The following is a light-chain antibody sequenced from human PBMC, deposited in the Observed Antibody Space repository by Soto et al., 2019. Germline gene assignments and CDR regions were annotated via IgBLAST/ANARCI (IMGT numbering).Light chain of an antibody. CDR3: HQYGSAPACT. CDR1: QSISSSY. Sequence: EIVLTQSPGTLSLFPGERATLSCRASQSISSSYLAWYQQKPGQSPTLLIYGASSSATGIPDRFSGAGAATHFTLTIIKLEPEDFAVYYCHQYGSAPACTFGQGTTVEIK. V-gene: IGKV3-20*01. CDR2: GAS. J-gene: IGKJ1*01.